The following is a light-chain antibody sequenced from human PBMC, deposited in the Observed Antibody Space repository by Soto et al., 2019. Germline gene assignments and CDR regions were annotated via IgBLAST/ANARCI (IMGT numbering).Light chain of an antibody. CDR1: QNIESN. CDR3: QQCNNWPPLT. CDR2: TAS. Sequence: DIVMTQSPVTLSVSPGESATLSCRASQNIESNLAWYQQKPGQSPRLLIYTASTRASGIPARFSGSGYGTEFILTISSLQSEDSAVYYCQQCNNWPPLTFGGGTKVEIK. J-gene: IGKJ4*01. V-gene: IGKV3-15*01.